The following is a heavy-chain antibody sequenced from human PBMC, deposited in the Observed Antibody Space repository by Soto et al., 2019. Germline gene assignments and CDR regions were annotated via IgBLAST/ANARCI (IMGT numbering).Heavy chain of an antibody. J-gene: IGHJ4*02. CDR1: GGSISSSSYY. Sequence: SVTLSHTCTVAGGSISSSSYYWGWIRQPPGKGLEWIGSIYYSGSTYYNPSLKSRVTISVDTSKNQFSLKLSSVTAADTAVYYCARHSLTKAAASDYWGQGTLVTVSS. CDR3: ARHSLTKAAASDY. D-gene: IGHD6-13*01. V-gene: IGHV4-39*01. CDR2: IYYSGST.